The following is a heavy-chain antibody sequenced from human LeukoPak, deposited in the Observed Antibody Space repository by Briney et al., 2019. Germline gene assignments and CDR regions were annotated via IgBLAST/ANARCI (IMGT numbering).Heavy chain of an antibody. CDR1: GFTFSSYW. J-gene: IGHJ6*02. Sequence: TGGSLRLSCAASGFTFSSYWMNWARQAPGKGLEWVASINHNGNVNYYVDSVKGRFTISRDNAKNSLYLQMSNLRAEDTAVDFCARGGGLDVWGQGATVTVSS. CDR2: INHNGNVN. V-gene: IGHV3-7*03. CDR3: ARGGGLDV. D-gene: IGHD3-16*01.